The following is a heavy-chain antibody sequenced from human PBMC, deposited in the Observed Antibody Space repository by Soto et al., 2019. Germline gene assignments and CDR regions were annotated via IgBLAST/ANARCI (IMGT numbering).Heavy chain of an antibody. CDR3: ARDSVVAGTNYYYGMDV. J-gene: IGHJ6*02. CDR1: GGSISSYY. CDR2: IYTSGST. V-gene: IGHV4-4*07. Sequence: SETLSLTCTVSGGSISSYYWSWIRQPAGKGLEWIGRIYTSGSTNYNPSLKSRVTMSVDTSKNQFSLKLSSVTAADTAVYYCARDSVVAGTNYYYGMDVWGQGTTVTVSS. D-gene: IGHD6-19*01.